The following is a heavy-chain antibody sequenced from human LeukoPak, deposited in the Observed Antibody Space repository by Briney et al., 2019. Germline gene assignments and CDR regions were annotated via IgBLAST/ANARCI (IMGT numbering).Heavy chain of an antibody. V-gene: IGHV3-30*18. CDR1: GFTFSSYG. Sequence: GRSLRLSCAASGFTFSSYGMHWVRQAPGKGLEWVAVISYDGRNKYYADSVKGRFTISRDDSKNTLYLQMNSLRAEDTAVYYCAKDHYYGSGSYFPFDYWGQGTLVTVSS. CDR3: AKDHYYGSGSYFPFDY. D-gene: IGHD3-10*01. J-gene: IGHJ4*02. CDR2: ISYDGRNK.